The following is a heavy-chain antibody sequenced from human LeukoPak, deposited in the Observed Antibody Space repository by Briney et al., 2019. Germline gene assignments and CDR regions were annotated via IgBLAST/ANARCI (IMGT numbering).Heavy chain of an antibody. V-gene: IGHV1-8*01. CDR2: MNPNSGNT. CDR3: ARWTTYYYGSGSYDYYYYYMDA. Sequence: ASVKVSCKASGYTFTSYDINWVRQATGQGLEWMGWMNPNSGNTGYAQKLQGRVTMTTDTSTSTAYMELRSLRSDDAAVYYCARWTTYYYGSGSYDYYYYYMDAWGKGTTVTISS. D-gene: IGHD3-10*01. CDR1: GYTFTSYD. J-gene: IGHJ6*03.